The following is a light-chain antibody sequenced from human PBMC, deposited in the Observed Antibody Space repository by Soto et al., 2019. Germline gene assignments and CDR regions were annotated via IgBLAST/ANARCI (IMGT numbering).Light chain of an antibody. CDR1: QSVSSSY. CDR3: QQYGXPPRT. Sequence: EIVLTHSPGTLSLSLGERATLSCRASQSVSSSYLAWYQQKPGQAPRLLIYGASSRATGIPDRFSGSGSGTDFTLTISRLESEDFAVYYCQQYGXPPRTFGQGTKVDIK. V-gene: IGKV3-20*01. CDR2: GAS. J-gene: IGKJ1*01.